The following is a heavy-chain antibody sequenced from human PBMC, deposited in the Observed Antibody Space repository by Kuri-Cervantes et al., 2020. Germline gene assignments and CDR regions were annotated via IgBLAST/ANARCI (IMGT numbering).Heavy chain of an antibody. D-gene: IGHD6-19*01. CDR2: ISSSSSYI. V-gene: IGHV3-21*01. CDR1: GFTFSSYS. Sequence: GESLKISCAASGFTFSSYSMNWVRQAPGKGLEWVSSISSSSSYIYYADSVKGRFTISRDNSKNTLYMQMNSLRPEDTAVYYCAREGYSSGKAGVFDIWGQGTLVTVSS. CDR3: AREGYSSGKAGVFDI. J-gene: IGHJ3*02.